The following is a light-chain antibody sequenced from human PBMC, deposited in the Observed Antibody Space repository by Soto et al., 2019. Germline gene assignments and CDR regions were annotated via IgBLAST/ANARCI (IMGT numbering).Light chain of an antibody. CDR3: SSYTTRSILVV. J-gene: IGLJ2*01. CDR2: DVS. CDR1: SSDVGGYKY. V-gene: IGLV2-14*01. Sequence: QSALTQPASVSGSPGQLITISCTGTSSDVGGYKYVSWYQQHPDKAPKLMIYDVSNRPSGVSNRFSGSKSGNTASLTISGLQAEDEADYYCSSYTTRSILVVFGGGTKLTVL.